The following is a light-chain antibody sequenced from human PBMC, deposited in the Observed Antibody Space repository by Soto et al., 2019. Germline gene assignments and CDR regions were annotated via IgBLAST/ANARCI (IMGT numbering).Light chain of an antibody. J-gene: IGKJ1*01. Sequence: EIVMTQSPATLSVSPGERATLSCRASQSVSSNLAWYQQKPGQAPSLLIYGASTRATGIPARFSGSGSGTDFTLTISSLQSEDFAVYYCQQYNNWPRTSGQGTKV. CDR3: QQYNNWPRT. V-gene: IGKV3-15*01. CDR1: QSVSSN. CDR2: GAS.